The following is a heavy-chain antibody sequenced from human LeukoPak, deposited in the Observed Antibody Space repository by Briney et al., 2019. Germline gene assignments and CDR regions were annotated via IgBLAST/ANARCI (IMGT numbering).Heavy chain of an antibody. CDR1: GFTFTKHW. V-gene: IGHV3-21*01. CDR2: ISSSSSYI. CDR3: ARDGTYSSGWY. J-gene: IGHJ4*02. D-gene: IGHD6-19*01. Sequence: GGSLRLTCVASGFTFTKHWMSWVRQAPGKGLEWVSSISSSSSYIYYADSVKGRFTISRDNAKNSLYLQMNSLRAEDTAVYYCARDGTYSSGWYWGQGTLVTVSS.